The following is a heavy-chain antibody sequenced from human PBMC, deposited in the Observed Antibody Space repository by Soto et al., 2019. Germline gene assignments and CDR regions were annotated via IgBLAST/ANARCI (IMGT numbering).Heavy chain of an antibody. Sequence: PWETLSLTCDVYGGSFSGLSWSWIRQRPGKGLEWIGGINHSGSTNYNRSSKSRVTISVDTSMNQFSLKLSSVSAADTAVYYCARGQRNTAMLLSQYYYYGMDVWGQATTVTVSS. V-gene: IGHV4-34*01. J-gene: IGHJ6*02. CDR2: INHSGST. D-gene: IGHD5-18*01. CDR3: ARGQRNTAMLLSQYYYYGMDV. CDR1: GGSFSGLS.